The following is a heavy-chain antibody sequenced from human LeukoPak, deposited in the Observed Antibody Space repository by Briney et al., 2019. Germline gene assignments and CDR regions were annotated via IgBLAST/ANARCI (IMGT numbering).Heavy chain of an antibody. J-gene: IGHJ4*02. CDR2: ISASGP. CDR1: GFTFSRLA. CDR3: AKDHESDGYPCLDH. Sequence: GGSLRLSCAASGFTFSRLAMTWVRQAPGKGLEWVSTISASGPYYADAVRGRFTISRDNSRNTLSLQMHSLRVEDTAVYYCAKDHESDGYPCLDHWGLGTLVTVSS. V-gene: IGHV3-23*01. D-gene: IGHD3-22*01.